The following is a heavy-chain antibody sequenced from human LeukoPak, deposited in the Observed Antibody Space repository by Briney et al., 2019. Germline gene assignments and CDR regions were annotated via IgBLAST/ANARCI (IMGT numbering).Heavy chain of an antibody. CDR2: SSAYNGNT. Sequence: ASVKVSCKTSGYTSTHYSISWVRQAPGQGLEWMGWSSAYNGNTDYAQKFQGRVTMTTDTSTSTAYMELRSLRSDDTAVYYCARDLPAYTGYETHDYWGQGTLVTVSS. J-gene: IGHJ4*02. D-gene: IGHD5-12*01. CDR3: ARDLPAYTGYETHDY. V-gene: IGHV1-18*01. CDR1: GYTSTHYS.